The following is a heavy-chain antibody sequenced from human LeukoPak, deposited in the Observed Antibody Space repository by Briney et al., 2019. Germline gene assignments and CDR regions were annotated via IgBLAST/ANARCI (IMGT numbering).Heavy chain of an antibody. Sequence: GGSLRLSCAATGFTFSSYTMNWVRQAPGEGLEWVSCISKSSTSIYYAGSVRGRFTISRDNADNSLYLQMNSLRAEDTAVYYCARSVPNAPFDYWGQGTLVTVTS. CDR1: GFTFSSYT. J-gene: IGHJ4*02. CDR2: ISKSSTSI. V-gene: IGHV3-21*01. CDR3: ARSVPNAPFDY. D-gene: IGHD2-2*01.